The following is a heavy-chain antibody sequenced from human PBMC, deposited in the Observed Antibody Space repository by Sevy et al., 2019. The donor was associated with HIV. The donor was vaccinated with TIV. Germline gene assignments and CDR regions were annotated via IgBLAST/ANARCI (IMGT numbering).Heavy chain of an antibody. V-gene: IGHV3-7*04. Sequence: VGSLRLSCAPSGFTFSSYWMSWVRQAPGKGLEWVANIRHGGGEKYYVHSVKGRFSISRDNAKNSLYLQMDSLRVEDTAVYYCARAIAVGGSGFDYWGQGTLVTVSS. D-gene: IGHD6-19*01. J-gene: IGHJ4*02. CDR1: GFTFSSYW. CDR2: IRHGGGEK. CDR3: ARAIAVGGSGFDY.